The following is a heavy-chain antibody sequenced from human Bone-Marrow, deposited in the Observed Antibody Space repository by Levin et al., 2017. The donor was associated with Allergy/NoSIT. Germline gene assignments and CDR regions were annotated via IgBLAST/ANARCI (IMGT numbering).Heavy chain of an antibody. V-gene: IGHV5-51*01. Sequence: GESLKISCKGSGYNFTSQWLGWVRQMPGKGLEWMGIIYPGDSDTRYSPSFQGLVTISADKSIRTAYLQWSSLKASDTAMYYCASGHCYNTYCSYLIDYWGQGTLVTVSS. CDR3: ASGHCYNTYCSYLIDY. D-gene: IGHD2-15*01. J-gene: IGHJ4*02. CDR1: GYNFTSQW. CDR2: IYPGDSDT.